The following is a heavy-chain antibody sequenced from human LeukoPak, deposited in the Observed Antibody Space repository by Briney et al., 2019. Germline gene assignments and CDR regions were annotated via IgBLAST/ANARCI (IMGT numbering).Heavy chain of an antibody. CDR2: ISAYNGNT. Sequence: ASVKVSCKASGYTFTSYGISWVRQAPGQGGEGMGWISAYNGNTNYAQKLQVSVTMTTATSTSTAYMELRSLRSDATAVYYCARDREGYGNYWGQGTLVTVSS. D-gene: IGHD5-24*01. J-gene: IGHJ4*02. CDR3: ARDREGYGNY. V-gene: IGHV1-18*01. CDR1: GYTFTSYG.